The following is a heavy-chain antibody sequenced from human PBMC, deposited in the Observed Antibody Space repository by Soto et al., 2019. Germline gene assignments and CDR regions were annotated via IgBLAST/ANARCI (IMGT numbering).Heavy chain of an antibody. J-gene: IGHJ2*01. CDR1: GFTFSTYA. D-gene: IGHD3-3*01. CDR3: AKDASSGITSFDL. CDR2: ISGSGSST. V-gene: IGHV3-23*01. Sequence: GGSLRLSCAASGFTFSTYAMSWVRQAPGKGLEWVSVISGSGSSTYYADSVKGRFTISRDNSKNTLYLQMNSLRAEDTAVYYCAKDASSGITSFDLWGRGTLVTVSS.